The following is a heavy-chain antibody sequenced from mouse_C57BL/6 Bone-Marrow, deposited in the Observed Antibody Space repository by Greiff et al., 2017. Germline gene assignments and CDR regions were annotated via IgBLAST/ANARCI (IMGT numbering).Heavy chain of an antibody. D-gene: IGHD2-1*01. CDR1: GYAFSSYW. CDR3: TRGRMVKYYFDY. CDR2: IYPGDGDT. V-gene: IGHV1-80*01. J-gene: IGHJ2*01. Sequence: VMLVESGAELVKPGASVKISCKASGYAFSSYWMNWVKQRPGTGLEWIGQIYPGDGDTNYNGKFKGKATLTADKSSSTAYMQLSSLTSEDSAVYFSTRGRMVKYYFDYWGQGTTLTVSS.